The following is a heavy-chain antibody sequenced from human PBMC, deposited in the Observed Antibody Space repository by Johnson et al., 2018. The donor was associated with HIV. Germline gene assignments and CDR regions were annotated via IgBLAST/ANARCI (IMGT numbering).Heavy chain of an antibody. D-gene: IGHD3-3*01. CDR2: IYSGGST. CDR1: GFTVSSNY. Sequence: VQLVESGGGLVQPGGSLRLSCAASGFTVSSNYMSWVRQAPGKGLEWVSVIYSGGSTYSADSVKGRFTISRDKSKNTLYLQMNSLRAEDTAGYYCARSGGVEWLPHGAFDIWGQGTMVTVSS. CDR3: ARSGGVEWLPHGAFDI. J-gene: IGHJ3*02. V-gene: IGHV3-53*01.